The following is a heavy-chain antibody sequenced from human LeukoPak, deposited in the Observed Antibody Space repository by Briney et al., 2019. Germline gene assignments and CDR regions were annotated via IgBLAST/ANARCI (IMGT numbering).Heavy chain of an antibody. CDR2: ISYTGDTI. D-gene: IGHD3-22*01. CDR3: ARDPHYYDTSGHDY. Sequence: GGSLRLSCAASGFTFSDYYMSWIRQAPGQGLEWVSYISYTGDTIYYADSVKGRFTISRDNAKNSLYLQMNSLRAEDTAVYSCARDPHYYDTSGHDYWGQGTLVTVSS. J-gene: IGHJ4*02. V-gene: IGHV3-11*04. CDR1: GFTFSDYY.